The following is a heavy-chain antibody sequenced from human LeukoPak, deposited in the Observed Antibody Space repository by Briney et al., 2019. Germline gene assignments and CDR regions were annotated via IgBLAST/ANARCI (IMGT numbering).Heavy chain of an antibody. CDR3: AREGHTRYCSSTSCYFAEYFQH. CDR1: GFTFSSYS. V-gene: IGHV3-48*01. CDR2: ISSSSSTI. Sequence: GGSLRPSCAASGFTFSSYSMNWARQAPGKGLEWVSYISSSSSTIYYADSVKGRFTISRDNAKNSLYLQMNSLRAEDTAVYYCAREGHTRYCSSTSCYFAEYFQHWGQGTLVTVSS. D-gene: IGHD2-2*01. J-gene: IGHJ1*01.